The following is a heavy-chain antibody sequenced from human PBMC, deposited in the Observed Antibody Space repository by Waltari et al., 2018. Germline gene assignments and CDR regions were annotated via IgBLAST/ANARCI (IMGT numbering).Heavy chain of an antibody. Sequence: LVQSGAEVMKPGASVKVSCKVSRAHITGDSIPWVRQAPGQGLEWMGWINPNGGATNYAQKFRGRITVTWDTSMTTSYMGLTGLRSDDTAVYYCAREYCGGECRLFDYWGQGTLVAVSS. V-gene: IGHV1-2*02. J-gene: IGHJ4*02. D-gene: IGHD2-21*01. CDR2: INPNGGAT. CDR1: RAHITGDS. CDR3: AREYCGGECRLFDY.